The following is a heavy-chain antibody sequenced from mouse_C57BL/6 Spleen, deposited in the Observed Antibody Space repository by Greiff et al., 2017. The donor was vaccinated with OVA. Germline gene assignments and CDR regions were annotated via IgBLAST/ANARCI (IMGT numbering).Heavy chain of an antibody. CDR3: AIAYYDYDGGYAMDY. CDR1: GYTFTSYW. Sequence: VQLQQPGTELVKPGASVKLSCKASGYTFTSYWMHWVKQRPGQGLEWIGRIHPSDSDTNYNQKFKGKATLTVDKSSSTAYMQLSSLTSEDSAVYYCAIAYYDYDGGYAMDYWGQGTSVTVSS. J-gene: IGHJ4*01. D-gene: IGHD2-4*01. CDR2: IHPSDSDT. V-gene: IGHV1-74*01.